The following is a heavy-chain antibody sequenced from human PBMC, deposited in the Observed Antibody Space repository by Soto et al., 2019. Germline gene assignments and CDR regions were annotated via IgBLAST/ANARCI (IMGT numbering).Heavy chain of an antibody. Sequence: PSQTLSLTCAISGDSVSSNSAAWNWIRQSPSRGLEWLGRTYYRSKWYNDYAVSVKSRITINPDTSKNQFSLQLNSVTPEDTAVYYCAREEDIVLIVYALFDYWGQGTLVTVSS. CDR1: GDSVSSNSAA. D-gene: IGHD2-8*01. J-gene: IGHJ4*02. CDR2: TYYRSKWYN. V-gene: IGHV6-1*01. CDR3: AREEDIVLIVYALFDY.